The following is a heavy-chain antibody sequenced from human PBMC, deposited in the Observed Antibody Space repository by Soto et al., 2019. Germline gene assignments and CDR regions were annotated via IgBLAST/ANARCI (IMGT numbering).Heavy chain of an antibody. CDR3: ARVVRGIAVASCLDY. CDR1: GGSISSYY. D-gene: IGHD6-19*01. V-gene: IGHV4-59*01. Sequence: SETLSLTCTVSGGSISSYYWSWIRQPPGKGLEWIGYIYYSGSTNYNPSLKSRVTISVDTSKNQFSLKLSSVTAADTAVYYCARVVRGIAVASCLDYWGQGTLVTVSS. J-gene: IGHJ4*02. CDR2: IYYSGST.